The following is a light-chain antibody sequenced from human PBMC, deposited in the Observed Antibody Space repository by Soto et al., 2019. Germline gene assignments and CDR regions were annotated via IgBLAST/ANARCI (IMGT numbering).Light chain of an antibody. J-gene: IGLJ7*01. CDR3: QSYDSSLSGAV. V-gene: IGLV1-40*01. CDR2: DTS. Sequence: QSVLTQPPSVSGAPGQRVTISCTGSSSNIGAGYDVHWYQQLPGTAPKLLISDTSNRPSGVPDRFSGSKSGTSVSLAITGLQAEDEADYYCQSYDSSLSGAVFGGGTQLTVL. CDR1: SSNIGAGYD.